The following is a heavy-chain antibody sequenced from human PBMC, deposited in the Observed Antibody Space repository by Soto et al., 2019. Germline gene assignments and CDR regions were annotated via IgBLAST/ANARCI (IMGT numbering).Heavy chain of an antibody. CDR2: INPNSGGT. Sequence: GASVKVSCKASGYTFTGYYMHWVRQATGQGLEWMGWINPNSGGTNYAQKFQGRVTMTRDTSISTAYMELSRLRSDDTAVYYCARVRRSSVFGVVIRRHDAFDIWGQGTMVTVSS. V-gene: IGHV1-2*02. CDR1: GYTFTGYY. J-gene: IGHJ3*02. CDR3: ARVRRSSVFGVVIRRHDAFDI. D-gene: IGHD3-3*01.